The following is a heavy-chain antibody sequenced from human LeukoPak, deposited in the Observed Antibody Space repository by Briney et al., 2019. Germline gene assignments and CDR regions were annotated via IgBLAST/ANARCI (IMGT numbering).Heavy chain of an antibody. Sequence: PSETLSLTCTVSGGSISSSSYYWGWIRQPPGKGLEWIGSIYYSGSTYYNPSLKSRVTISVDTSKNQFSLKLSSVTAADTAVYYCARLSAADSFDYWGQGTLVTVSS. CDR2: IYYSGST. J-gene: IGHJ4*02. CDR3: ARLSAADSFDY. V-gene: IGHV4-39*01. CDR1: GGSISSSSYY. D-gene: IGHD6-13*01.